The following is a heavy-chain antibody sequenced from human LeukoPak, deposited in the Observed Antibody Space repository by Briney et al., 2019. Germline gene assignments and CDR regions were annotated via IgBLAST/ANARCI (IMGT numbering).Heavy chain of an antibody. CDR3: AKDIQLST. CDR1: GFTFRSAA. V-gene: IGHV3-23*01. Sequence: GGSLRLSCAVSGFTFRSAAMTWVRQAPGKGLEWVSLISSSGNNAYYADSVKGRFTISRDNSKNTLSLQMNSLRGEDTAIYYCAKDIQLSTWGLGTRVTVSS. D-gene: IGHD5-24*01. CDR2: ISSSGNNA. J-gene: IGHJ3*01.